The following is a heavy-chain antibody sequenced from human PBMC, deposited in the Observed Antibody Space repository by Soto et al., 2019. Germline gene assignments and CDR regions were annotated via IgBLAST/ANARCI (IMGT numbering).Heavy chain of an antibody. J-gene: IGHJ4*02. Sequence: PSETLSLTCTVSGGSISSGGYYWSWIRQHPGKGLEWIGYIYYSGSTYYNPSLKSRITINPDTSKNQFSLHLNSVTPEDTAVYYCVRLIGNSWLGFWGQGTLVTVSS. CDR1: GGSISSGGYY. CDR3: VRLIGNSWLGF. CDR2: IYYSGST. V-gene: IGHV4-31*08. D-gene: IGHD2-8*01.